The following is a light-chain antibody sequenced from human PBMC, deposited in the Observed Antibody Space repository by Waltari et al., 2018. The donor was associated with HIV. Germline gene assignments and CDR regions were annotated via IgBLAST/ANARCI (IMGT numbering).Light chain of an antibody. CDR1: TSDFDTFNF. CDR2: EVY. J-gene: IGLJ3*02. V-gene: IGLV2-14*01. CDR3: SSYSARGFVA. Sequence: HSALTQPASVSGSPGQSITISCTGLTSDFDTFNFVSWYQQSPGRAPKLIIFEVYSRPSGVADRCSGSKSGDTASRTISALRAEDEADYFCSSYSARGFVAFGGGTKVTIL.